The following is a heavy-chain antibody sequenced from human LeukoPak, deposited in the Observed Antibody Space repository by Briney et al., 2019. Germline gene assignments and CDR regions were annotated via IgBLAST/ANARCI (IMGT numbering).Heavy chain of an antibody. CDR2: IYTSGST. CDR3: GRAREMATITHFDY. D-gene: IGHD5-24*01. V-gene: IGHV4-61*02. CDR1: GGSISSGTYY. Sequence: PSETLSLTCTVSGGSISSGTYYWSWIRQPAGKGLEWIGRIYTSGSTNYNPSLKSRVTISVDTSKNQFSLKLSSVTAADTAVYYCGRAREMATITHFDYWGQGTLVTVSS. J-gene: IGHJ4*02.